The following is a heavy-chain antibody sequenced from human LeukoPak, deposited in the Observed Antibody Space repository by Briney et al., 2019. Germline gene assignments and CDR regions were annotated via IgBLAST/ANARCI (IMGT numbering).Heavy chain of an antibody. CDR3: AISSYCSSTSCAPKFDY. D-gene: IGHD2-2*01. Sequence: GRSLRLSCAASGFTFSSYAMHWVRQAPGKGLAWVAVISYDGSNKYYADSVKGRFTISRDNSKNTLCLQMNSLRADDTAVYYCAISSYCSSTSCAPKFDYWGQGTLVTVSS. V-gene: IGHV3-30*07. J-gene: IGHJ4*02. CDR2: ISYDGSNK. CDR1: GFTFSSYA.